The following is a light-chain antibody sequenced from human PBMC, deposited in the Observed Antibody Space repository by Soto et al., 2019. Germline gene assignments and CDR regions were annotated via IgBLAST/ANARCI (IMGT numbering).Light chain of an antibody. J-gene: IGLJ1*01. CDR3: QSYDSSLSVLYV. V-gene: IGLV1-40*01. Sequence: QSVLTQPPSVSGAPGQRVTISCTGSSSNNGAGYEVHWFQQLPGTAPKLLIYGNTNRPSGVPDRFSGSKSDTSASLAITGLRPEDEADYYCQSYDSSLSVLYVFGTGTKVTVL. CDR1: SSNNGAGYE. CDR2: GNT.